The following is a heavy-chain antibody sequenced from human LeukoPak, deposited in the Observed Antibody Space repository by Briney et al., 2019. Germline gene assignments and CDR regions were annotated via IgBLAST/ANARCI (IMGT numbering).Heavy chain of an antibody. CDR1: GGTFSSYT. CDR3: ATWGQTPGGAFDI. J-gene: IGHJ3*02. CDR2: FDPEDGET. V-gene: IGHV1-24*01. Sequence: ASVKVSCKASGGTFSSYTISWVRQAPGKGLEWMGGFDPEDGETIYAQKFQGRVTMTEDTSTDTAYMELSSLRSEDTAVYYCATWGQTPGGAFDIWGQGTMVTVSS. D-gene: IGHD3-10*01.